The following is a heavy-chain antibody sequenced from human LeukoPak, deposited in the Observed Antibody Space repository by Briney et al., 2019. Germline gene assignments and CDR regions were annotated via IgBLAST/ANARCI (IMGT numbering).Heavy chain of an antibody. J-gene: IGHJ4*02. V-gene: IGHV3-64*04. Sequence: PGGSLRLSCSASGFTFSSYAMHWVRQAPGKGLEYVSAISSNGGSTYYADSVKGRFTISRDNSKNTLYLQMNSLRAEDTAVYYCAKEGTGEQWLVLDYWGQGTLVTVSS. CDR1: GFTFSSYA. D-gene: IGHD6-19*01. CDR2: ISSNGGST. CDR3: AKEGTGEQWLVLDY.